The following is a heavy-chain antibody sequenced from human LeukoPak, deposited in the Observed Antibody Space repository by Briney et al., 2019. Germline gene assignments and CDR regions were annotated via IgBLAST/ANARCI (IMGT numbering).Heavy chain of an antibody. Sequence: SVKVSCKASGGTFSSYAISWVRQAPGQGLEWMGRINPIFGTANYAQKFQGRVTITTDESTSTAYMELSSLRSEDTAVYYCARDPDPYCGGDCYVYWGQGTLVTVSS. V-gene: IGHV1-69*05. D-gene: IGHD2-21*02. J-gene: IGHJ4*02. CDR2: INPIFGTA. CDR1: GGTFSSYA. CDR3: ARDPDPYCGGDCYVY.